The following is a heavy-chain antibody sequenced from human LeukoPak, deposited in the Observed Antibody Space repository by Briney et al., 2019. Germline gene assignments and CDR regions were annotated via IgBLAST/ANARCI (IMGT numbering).Heavy chain of an antibody. V-gene: IGHV3-11*04. Sequence: GGSLRLSCAASGFTFSDYNMNWVRQAPGKGLEWVSYISSSGSTIYYADSVKGRFTISRDNAKNSLYLQMNSLRAEDTAVYYCARIRYSSSFGDWGQGTLVTVSS. D-gene: IGHD6-13*01. J-gene: IGHJ4*02. CDR2: ISSSGSTI. CDR1: GFTFSDYN. CDR3: ARIRYSSSFGD.